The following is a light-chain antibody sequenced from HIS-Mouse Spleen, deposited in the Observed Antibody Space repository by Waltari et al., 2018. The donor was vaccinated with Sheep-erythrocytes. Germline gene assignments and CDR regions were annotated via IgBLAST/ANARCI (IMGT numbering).Light chain of an antibody. CDR3: CSYAGSYNHV. Sequence: QSALTQPRSVSGSPGQSVTISCTGTSSDVGGYNYVSWYQQHPGKAPKPMIYDVSKRPSGVPDLFSGSNSGNTASLTISGLQAEDEADYYCCSYAGSYNHVFATGTKVTVL. CDR2: DVS. J-gene: IGLJ1*01. CDR1: SSDVGGYNY. V-gene: IGLV2-11*01.